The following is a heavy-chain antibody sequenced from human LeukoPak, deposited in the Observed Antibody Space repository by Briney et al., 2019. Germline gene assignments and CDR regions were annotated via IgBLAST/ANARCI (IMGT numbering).Heavy chain of an antibody. CDR2: IYTSGST. V-gene: IGHV4-4*07. Sequence: SETLSLTCTVSGGSISSYYWSWIRQPAGKGLEWIGRIYTSGSTNYNPSLKSRVTMSVDTSKNQFSLRLNSVTAADTAVYYCARPGFRGLGMDVWGQGTTVTVSS. CDR3: ARPGFRGLGMDV. D-gene: IGHD3-10*01. J-gene: IGHJ6*02. CDR1: GGSISSYY.